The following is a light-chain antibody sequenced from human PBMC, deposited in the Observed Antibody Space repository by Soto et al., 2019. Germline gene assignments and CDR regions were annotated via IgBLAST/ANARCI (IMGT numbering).Light chain of an antibody. J-gene: IGLJ1*01. CDR3: SSYTSGTTRYV. Sequence: QSVLTQPPSVSGAPGQRVSISCTGSTSNIGAPYDVHWYQHLPGTAPKLLIYGDDNRPSGVPDRFSGSKSGTSASLAITRLQAEDEADYYCSSYTSGTTRYVFGTGNTVTFL. CDR1: TSNIGAPYD. V-gene: IGLV1-40*01. CDR2: GDD.